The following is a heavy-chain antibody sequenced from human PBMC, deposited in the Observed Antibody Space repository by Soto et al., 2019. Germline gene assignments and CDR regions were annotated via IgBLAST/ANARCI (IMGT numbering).Heavy chain of an antibody. V-gene: IGHV3-64*01. J-gene: IGHJ3*02. Sequence: GGSLRLSCAASGFTFSSYAMHWVRQAPGKGLEYVSAISSNGGSTYYANSVKGRFTISRDNSKNTLYLQMGSLRAEDMAVYYCAAVASTTHAFDIWGQGTMVTVSS. CDR1: GFTFSSYA. CDR3: AAVASTTHAFDI. D-gene: IGHD4-17*01. CDR2: ISSNGGST.